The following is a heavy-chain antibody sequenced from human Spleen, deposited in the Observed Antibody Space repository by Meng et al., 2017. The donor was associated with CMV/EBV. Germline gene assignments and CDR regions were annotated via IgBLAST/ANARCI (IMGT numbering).Heavy chain of an antibody. CDR2: INHSGST. D-gene: IGHD2-15*01. J-gene: IGHJ5*02. CDR3: ARSSPENWFDP. CDR1: GGSFSCYY. V-gene: IGHV4-34*01. Sequence: SLTGAVYGGSFSCYYWRWSRQPPGKGLEWIGEINHSGSTNYNPSLKSRVTISVDTSKNQFSLKLSSVTAADTAVYYCARSSPENWFDPWGQGTLVTVSS.